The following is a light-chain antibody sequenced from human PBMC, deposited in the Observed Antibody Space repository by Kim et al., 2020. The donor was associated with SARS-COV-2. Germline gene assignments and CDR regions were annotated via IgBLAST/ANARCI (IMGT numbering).Light chain of an antibody. V-gene: IGLV3-21*04. J-gene: IGLJ3*02. CDR1: NIGSKS. Sequence: YELTQPPSVSVAPGKTARITCGGNNIGSKSVHWYQQKPGQAPVLVIYYDSDRPSWIPERFSGSNSGNTATLTIRRVEAGDEADYYCQVWDSSSDHPVFG. CDR3: QVWDSSSDHPV. CDR2: YDS.